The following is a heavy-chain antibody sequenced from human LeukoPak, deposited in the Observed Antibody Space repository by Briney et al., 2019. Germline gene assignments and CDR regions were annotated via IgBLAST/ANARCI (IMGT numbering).Heavy chain of an antibody. CDR2: IYYSGTT. CDR1: GGSISSGDFY. D-gene: IGHD6-19*01. CDR3: ARALGTGWSQKE. V-gene: IGHV4-31*03. J-gene: IGHJ4*02. Sequence: TLSLTCTVSGGSISSGDFYWSWIRQHPGKGLEWIGYIYYSGTTYYSPSLKSRVTISLDTTKNQFSLKLSSVTAADTAVYYCARALGTGWSQKEWGQGNLGSVSS.